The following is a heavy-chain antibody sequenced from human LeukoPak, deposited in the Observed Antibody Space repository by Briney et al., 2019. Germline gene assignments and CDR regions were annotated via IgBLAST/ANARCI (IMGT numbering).Heavy chain of an antibody. D-gene: IGHD3-22*01. CDR2: IYYSGST. J-gene: IGHJ4*02. CDR1: GGSISSGDYY. CDR3: ARLQGGRSGYYPFNQ. Sequence: PSETLSLTCTVSGGSISSGDYYWGWIRQPPGKGLEWIGYIYYSGSTYYNPSLKSRVTISVDTSKNQFSLKLNSVTAADTAVYYCARLQGGRSGYYPFNQWGQGTLVTVSS. V-gene: IGHV4-30-4*01.